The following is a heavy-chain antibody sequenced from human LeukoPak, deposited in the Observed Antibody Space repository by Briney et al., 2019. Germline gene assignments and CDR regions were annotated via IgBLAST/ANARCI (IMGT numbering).Heavy chain of an antibody. V-gene: IGHV4-61*02. J-gene: IGHJ3*02. CDR1: GGSISSGSYY. CDR3: ARYYYDSSPPPQSVSQLPHSFDDAFDI. CDR2: IYTSGST. D-gene: IGHD3-22*01. Sequence: PSQTLSLTCTVSGGSISSGSYYWSWIRQPAGKGLEWIGRIYTSGSTNYNPSLKSRVTISVDTSKNQFSLKLSSVTAADTAVYYCARYYYDSSPPPQSVSQLPHSFDDAFDIWGQGTMVTVSS.